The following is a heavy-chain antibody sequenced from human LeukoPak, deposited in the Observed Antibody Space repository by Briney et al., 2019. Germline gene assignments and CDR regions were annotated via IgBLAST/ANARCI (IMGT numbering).Heavy chain of an antibody. J-gene: IGHJ4*02. D-gene: IGHD2-15*01. CDR3: AKEGGYCSGGSCYSETFSFDY. CDR2: IPYDGSNK. Sequence: GGSLRLSCAASGFTFSSYGMHWVRQAPGKGLEWVAVIPYDGSNKYYADSVKGRFTISRDNSKNTLYLQMNSLRAEDTAVYYCAKEGGYCSGGSCYSETFSFDYWGQGTLVTVSS. V-gene: IGHV3-30*18. CDR1: GFTFSSYG.